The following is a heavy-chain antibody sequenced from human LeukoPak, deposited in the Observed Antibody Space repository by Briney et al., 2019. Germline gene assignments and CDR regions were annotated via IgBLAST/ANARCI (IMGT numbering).Heavy chain of an antibody. J-gene: IGHJ4*02. CDR1: GFTFGDYA. D-gene: IGHD3-22*01. V-gene: IGHV3-49*04. CDR2: IRSKAYGGTT. CDR3: TRVESDSSGYYYYFDY. Sequence: GRSLRLSCTASGFTFGDYAMSWVRQAPGEGLEWVGFIRSKAYGGTTEYAASVKGRFTISRDDSKSIAYLQMNSLKTEDTAVYYCTRVESDSSGYYYYFDYWGQGTLVTVSS.